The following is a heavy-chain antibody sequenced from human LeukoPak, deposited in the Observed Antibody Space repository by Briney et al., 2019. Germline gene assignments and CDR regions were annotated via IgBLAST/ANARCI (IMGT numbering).Heavy chain of an antibody. CDR3: TRDYYASGRDYYMDV. CDR1: GFTFSGSA. D-gene: IGHD3-10*01. V-gene: IGHV3-73*01. Sequence: GGSLRLSCAASGFTFSGSAMHWVRQASGKGLEGVGRIRSKGNSYATDYAASVTGRFTISRDDSKNTAFLQMNSLKTEDTAVYYCTRDYYASGRDYYMDVWGKGTTVTISS. J-gene: IGHJ6*03. CDR2: IRSKGNSYAT.